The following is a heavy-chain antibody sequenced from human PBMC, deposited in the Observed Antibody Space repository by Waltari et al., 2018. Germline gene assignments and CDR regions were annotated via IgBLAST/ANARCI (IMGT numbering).Heavy chain of an antibody. CDR1: GGSFSGYY. J-gene: IGHJ5*02. V-gene: IGHV4-34*01. CDR3: ARGPLVATIT. Sequence: QVQLQQWGAGLLKPSETLSLTCAVYGGSFSGYYWSWIRQPPGKGLEWIGEINHSGSTNYHPSLKSRVTISVDTSKNQFSLKLSSVTAADTAVYYCARGPLVATITWGQGTLVTVSS. CDR2: INHSGST. D-gene: IGHD5-12*01.